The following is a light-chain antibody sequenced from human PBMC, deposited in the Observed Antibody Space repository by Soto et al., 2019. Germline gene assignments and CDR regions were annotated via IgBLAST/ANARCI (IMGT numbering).Light chain of an antibody. CDR2: GSS. Sequence: EVVLTQSPGTLSLSPGERATLSCRASQTVSNNYLAWYQHNPGQSPKLLIFGSSDRATGIPDRFSGSGSGTDFTLTISRLEPEDFAVYYCQQYGSSPPYTFGQGTKLEIK. V-gene: IGKV3-20*01. CDR3: QQYGSSPPYT. J-gene: IGKJ2*01. CDR1: QTVSNNY.